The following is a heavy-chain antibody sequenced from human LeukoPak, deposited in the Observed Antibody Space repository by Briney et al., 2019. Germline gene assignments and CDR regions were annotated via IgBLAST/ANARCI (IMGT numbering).Heavy chain of an antibody. Sequence: TLSLTCTVSGGSISSGGYYWSWIRQHPGKGLAWIGYIYYSGSTYYNPSLKSRVTISVDTSKNQFSLKLSSVTAADTAVYYCARDADDSSGYYRFDYWGQGTLVTVSS. J-gene: IGHJ4*02. CDR2: IYYSGST. CDR3: ARDADDSSGYYRFDY. V-gene: IGHV4-31*03. D-gene: IGHD3-22*01. CDR1: GGSISSGGYY.